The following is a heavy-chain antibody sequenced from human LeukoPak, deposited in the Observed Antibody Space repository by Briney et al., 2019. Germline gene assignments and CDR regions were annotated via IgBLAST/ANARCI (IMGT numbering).Heavy chain of an antibody. Sequence: GASVKVSCKASGYTFTSYGISWVRQAPRQGLEWMGWISAYNGNTNYAQKLQGRVTMTTDTSTSTAYMELRSLRSDDTAVYYCARSGLVSGYDYYYYYGMDVWGQGTTVTVSS. D-gene: IGHD5-12*01. J-gene: IGHJ6*02. CDR3: ARSGLVSGYDYYYYYGMDV. CDR2: ISAYNGNT. V-gene: IGHV1-18*01. CDR1: GYTFTSYG.